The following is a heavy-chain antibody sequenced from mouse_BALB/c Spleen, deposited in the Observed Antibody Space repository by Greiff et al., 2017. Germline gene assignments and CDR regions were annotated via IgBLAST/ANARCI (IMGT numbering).Heavy chain of an antibody. Sequence: VQLKQSGAELVKPAASVTLSCTASGFNINDTYMHWVKQRPEQGLEWIGRIDPANGNTKYDPKFQGKATITADTSSNTAYLQLSSLTSEDTAVYYCASWDWYFDVWGAGTTVTVSS. CDR1: GFNINDTY. J-gene: IGHJ1*01. V-gene: IGHV14-3*02. CDR3: ASWDWYFDV. CDR2: IDPANGNT. D-gene: IGHD4-1*01.